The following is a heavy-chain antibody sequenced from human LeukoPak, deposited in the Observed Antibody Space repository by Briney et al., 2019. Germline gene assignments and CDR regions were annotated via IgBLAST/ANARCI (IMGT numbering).Heavy chain of an antibody. CDR3: AKDPMVRGVFDY. J-gene: IGHJ4*02. CDR1: GFTFSSYA. D-gene: IGHD3-10*01. Sequence: GGSLRLSCAASGFTFSSYAMSWVRQAPGKGLEWVSDISGSGGTTYYADSVKGRFTISRDNSKNTLYLQMNSLRAEDMAVYYCAKDPMVRGVFDYWGQGTLVTVSS. CDR2: ISGSGGTT. V-gene: IGHV3-23*01.